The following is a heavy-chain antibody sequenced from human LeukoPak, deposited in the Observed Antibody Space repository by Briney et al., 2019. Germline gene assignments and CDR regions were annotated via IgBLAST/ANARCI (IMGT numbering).Heavy chain of an antibody. CDR2: ISNDGSKK. CDR3: AKDLRPDGINDFDH. Sequence: GGSLRLSCAASGFTFSKYTMHWVRQAPGKGLEWVALISNDGSKKGYVDSEMGRFTISRDNSKNTLYLQMNSPRAEDTAVYYCAKDLRPDGINDFDHWGQGTLVTVSS. CDR1: GFTFSKYT. D-gene: IGHD1-1*01. V-gene: IGHV3-30-3*02. J-gene: IGHJ4*02.